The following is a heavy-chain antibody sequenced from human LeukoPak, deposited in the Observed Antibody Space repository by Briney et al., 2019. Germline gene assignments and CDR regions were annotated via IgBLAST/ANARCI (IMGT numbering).Heavy chain of an antibody. Sequence: GGSLRLSCAASGFTFSSYAMSWVRQAPGKGLEWISAISGSGGSTYYADSVKGRFTISRDNSKNTLYLQMNSLRAEDTAVYYCAKDPWAPYSNYEGDYYYYYGMGVWGQGTTVTVSS. J-gene: IGHJ6*02. V-gene: IGHV3-23*01. D-gene: IGHD4-11*01. CDR1: GFTFSSYA. CDR2: ISGSGGST. CDR3: AKDPWAPYSNYEGDYYYYYGMGV.